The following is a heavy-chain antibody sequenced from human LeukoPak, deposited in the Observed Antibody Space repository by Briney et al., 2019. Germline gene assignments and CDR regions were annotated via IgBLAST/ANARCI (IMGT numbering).Heavy chain of an antibody. D-gene: IGHD6-13*01. CDR1: GFTFSSYS. Sequence: TGGSLRLSCAASGFTFSSYSMNWVRQAPGKGLEWVSSISSSSSYIYYADSVKGRFTISRDNAKNSLYLQMNSLRAEDTAVYYCARESYSTPSAFDIWGQGTMVTVSS. V-gene: IGHV3-21*01. CDR3: ARESYSTPSAFDI. J-gene: IGHJ3*02. CDR2: ISSSSSYI.